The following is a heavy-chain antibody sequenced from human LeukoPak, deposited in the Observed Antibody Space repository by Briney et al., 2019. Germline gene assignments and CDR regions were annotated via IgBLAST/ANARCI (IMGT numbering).Heavy chain of an antibody. J-gene: IGHJ4*02. Sequence: SETLSLTCSVYGGSFSGYYWTWIRQPPGKGLEWIGEIHYSGSATYNPSLKSRVTISVDTSKNQFSLKMNSVTAADTAVYYCARGQWFRAFWSRGTPVTVSS. D-gene: IGHD3-10*01. CDR1: GGSFSGYY. V-gene: IGHV4-34*01. CDR2: IHYSGSA. CDR3: ARGQWFRAF.